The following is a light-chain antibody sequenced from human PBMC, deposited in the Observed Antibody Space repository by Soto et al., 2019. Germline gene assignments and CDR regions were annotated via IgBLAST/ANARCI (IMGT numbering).Light chain of an antibody. V-gene: IGKV1-6*01. CDR1: QGIRND. CDR2: AAS. Sequence: AIQMTQSPSSLSSSVGDRVTITCRASQGIRNDLGWYQQKPGKAPNLLIYAASNLESGVPSRFSGSGSGTDFTLTISSLQPEDFATYYCLQDYNYPRTFGQGTKVEIK. CDR3: LQDYNYPRT. J-gene: IGKJ1*01.